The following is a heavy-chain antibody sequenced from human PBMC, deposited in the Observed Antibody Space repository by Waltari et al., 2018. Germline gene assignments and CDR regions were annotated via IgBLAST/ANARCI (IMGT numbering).Heavy chain of an antibody. D-gene: IGHD2-15*01. Sequence: GAEVKKPGASVKVSCKTSGYTFTAYYMHWLRQAPGQGLESMGWINPNSGATNFAQKFQGRVTMTRDTSISTAYMELSSLKSDDTAVYYCARDSQLVSCRPDCYVDYWGQGTLVTVSS. CDR3: ARDSQLVSCRPDCYVDY. CDR2: INPNSGAT. J-gene: IGHJ4*02. V-gene: IGHV1-2*02. CDR1: GYTFTAYY.